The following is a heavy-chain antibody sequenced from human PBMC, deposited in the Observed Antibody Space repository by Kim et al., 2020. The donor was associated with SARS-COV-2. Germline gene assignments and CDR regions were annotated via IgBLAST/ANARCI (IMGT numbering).Heavy chain of an antibody. Sequence: SVKGRFTISRDNAQNTLYLQMNSLSAEDTAVYYCERFSMVRGVITQYDYWGQGTLVTVSS. J-gene: IGHJ4*02. D-gene: IGHD3-10*01. CDR3: ERFSMVRGVITQYDY. V-gene: IGHV3-30*01.